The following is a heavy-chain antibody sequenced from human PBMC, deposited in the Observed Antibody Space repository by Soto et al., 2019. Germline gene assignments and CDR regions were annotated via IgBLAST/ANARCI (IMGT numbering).Heavy chain of an antibody. J-gene: IGHJ4*02. CDR1: GGSISSGGYY. V-gene: IGHV4-31*03. D-gene: IGHD3-22*01. Sequence: QVQLQESGPGLVKPSQTLSLTCTVSGGSISSGGYYWSWIRQDPGKGLEWIGYLYYSGVTYYNPYLKSRVTISVDTSKNQFSLKLNSVTAADTAVYYCARVGRNYDSGVWGGYFEYWGQGTLVTVTS. CDR2: LYYSGVT. CDR3: ARVGRNYDSGVWGGYFEY.